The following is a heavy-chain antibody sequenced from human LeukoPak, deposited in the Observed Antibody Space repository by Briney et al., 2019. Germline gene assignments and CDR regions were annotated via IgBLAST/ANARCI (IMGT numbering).Heavy chain of an antibody. D-gene: IGHD3-22*01. CDR2: IYYSGST. CDR1: GGSISSHY. V-gene: IGHV4-59*11. J-gene: IGHJ4*02. CDR3: ARDKYYYDSSGSIRFDY. Sequence: SETLSLTCTVSGGSISSHYWSWIRQSPGKGLEWIGYIYYSGSTNYNPSLKSRVTISVDTSKNQFSLKLSSVTAADTAVYYCARDKYYYDSSGSIRFDYWGQGTLVTVSS.